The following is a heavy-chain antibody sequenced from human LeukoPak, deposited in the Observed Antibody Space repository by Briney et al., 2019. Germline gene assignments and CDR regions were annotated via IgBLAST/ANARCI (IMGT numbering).Heavy chain of an antibody. V-gene: IGHV3-23*01. CDR1: GFTFSAHA. D-gene: IGHD3-3*01. J-gene: IGHJ4*02. Sequence: PGGSLKLSCAASGFTFSAHAMPWVRQAPGQGLEWVSGIGGRGGSTYYAGSVKGRFTISRDNSENTLYLEMNSLRADDTAVYYCARDPGVVAFHYFDFWGQGALVTVSS. CDR3: ARDPGVVAFHYFDF. CDR2: IGGRGGST.